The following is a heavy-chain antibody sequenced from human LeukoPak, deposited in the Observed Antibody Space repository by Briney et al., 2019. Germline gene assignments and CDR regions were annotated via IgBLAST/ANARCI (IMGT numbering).Heavy chain of an antibody. CDR2: IRYDGSNK. D-gene: IGHD2-2*01. CDR3: AGLAPAASWFDP. CDR1: GFTFSSYG. V-gene: IGHV3-30*02. J-gene: IGHJ5*02. Sequence: GGSLRLSCAASGFTFSSYGMHWVRQAPGKGLEWVAFIRYDGSNKYYADSVEGRFTISRDNSKNTLYLQMNSLRAEDTAVYYCAGLAPAASWFDPWGQGTLVTVSS.